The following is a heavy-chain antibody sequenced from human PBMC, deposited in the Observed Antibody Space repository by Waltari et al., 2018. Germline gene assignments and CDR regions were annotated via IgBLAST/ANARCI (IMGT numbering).Heavy chain of an antibody. CDR3: AKDRRLELHWY. CDR1: GFTFRSHA. J-gene: IGHJ4*02. V-gene: IGHV3-23*04. CDR2: ISGSGVST. Sequence: EVQLVESGGGVVQPGGSLRLSCAAYGFTFRSHAMSWVRQAPGMGLEWVSAISGSGVSTYYADSVKSRFTISRDNSKNTLYLEMNSLRAEDTAVYYCAKDRRLELHWYWGQGTLVTVSS. D-gene: IGHD1-7*01.